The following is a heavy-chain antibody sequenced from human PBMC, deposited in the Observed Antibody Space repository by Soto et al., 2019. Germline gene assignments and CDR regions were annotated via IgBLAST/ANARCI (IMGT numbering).Heavy chain of an antibody. J-gene: IGHJ4*02. D-gene: IGHD5-18*01. CDR1: GYTFTNYY. V-gene: IGHV1-46*03. Sequence: QVHLVQSGAEVKKPGASVKVSCKASGYTFTNYYIHWVRQAPGQGLEWLGIIRPSGGRTEYAQRFQGRVTMTRDTSTRTVYMELTSLTAEDTAVSYCAREPNESYYFDYWGQGTLVTVSS. CDR2: IRPSGGRT. CDR3: AREPNESYYFDY.